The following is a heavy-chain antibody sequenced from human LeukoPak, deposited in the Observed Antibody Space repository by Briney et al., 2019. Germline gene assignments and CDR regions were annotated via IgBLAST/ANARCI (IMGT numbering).Heavy chain of an antibody. V-gene: IGHV3-21*01. CDR1: GFTFSTYS. CDR2: ISSSTIYT. Sequence: PGGSLRLSCAASGFTFSTYSMNWVRQAPGKGLEWVSSISSSTIYTYYADSVKGRFTISRDNAKNSLYLQMNSLRAEDTAVYYCVREGYGNACDIWGQGTMVTVSS. CDR3: VREGYGNACDI. J-gene: IGHJ3*02. D-gene: IGHD5-12*01.